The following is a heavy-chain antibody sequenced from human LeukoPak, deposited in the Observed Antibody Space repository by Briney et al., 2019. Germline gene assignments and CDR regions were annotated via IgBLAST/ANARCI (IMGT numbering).Heavy chain of an antibody. CDR3: AREYCSSTSCYLDY. CDR1: GYTFTSYD. Sequence: ASVKVSCKAPGYTFTSYDINWVRQATGQGLEWMGWMNPNSGNTGYAQKFQGRVTITRNTSISTAYMELSSLRSEDTAVYYCAREYCSSTSCYLDYWGQGTLVTVSS. D-gene: IGHD2-2*01. V-gene: IGHV1-8*03. J-gene: IGHJ4*02. CDR2: MNPNSGNT.